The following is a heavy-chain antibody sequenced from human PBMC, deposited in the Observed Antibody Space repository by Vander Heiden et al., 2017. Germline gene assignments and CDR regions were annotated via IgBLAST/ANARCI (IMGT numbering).Heavy chain of an antibody. Sequence: QVQLVESGGGVVQPGRSLRLSCAASGFTFSSYAMHWVRQAPGKVLEWVAVISYDGSNKYYADSGKGRFTISRDNAKNTLYMQMNRLRAEETAVYYCAKDNTDDGGNSNFDYWGQGTMVTVYS. J-gene: IGHJ4*02. CDR2: ISYDGSNK. CDR3: AKDNTDDGGNSNFDY. D-gene: IGHD2-21*02. CDR1: GFTFSSYA. V-gene: IGHV3-30-3*01.